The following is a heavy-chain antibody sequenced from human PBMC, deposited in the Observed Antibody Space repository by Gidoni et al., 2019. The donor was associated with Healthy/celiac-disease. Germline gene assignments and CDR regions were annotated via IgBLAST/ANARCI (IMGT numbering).Heavy chain of an antibody. V-gene: IGHV1-2*02. CDR3: ARVLQCSGGSCYAGRYYYYGMDV. D-gene: IGHD2-15*01. CDR1: GYTFTGYY. CDR2: INPNGGGT. J-gene: IGHJ6*02. Sequence: QVQLVQSGAEVKKPGASVKVSCKASGYTFTGYYMHWVRQAPGQGLEWMGWINPNGGGTNYAQKFQGRVTRTRDTSISTAYMELRRLRSDDTAVYYCARVLQCSGGSCYAGRYYYYGMDVWGQGTTVTVSS.